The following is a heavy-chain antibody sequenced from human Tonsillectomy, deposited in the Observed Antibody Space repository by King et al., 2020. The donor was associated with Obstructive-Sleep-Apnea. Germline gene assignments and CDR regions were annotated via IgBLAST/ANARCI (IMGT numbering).Heavy chain of an antibody. CDR1: GYTFTTYT. D-gene: IGHD5-12*01. CDR3: ARGGYEWEY. V-gene: IGHV1-3*01. Sequence: VQLVQSGAEVKKPGASVKVSCKASGYTFTTYTMHWVRQAPGQRLEWMGWINAGNGNTKYSQNFQGRVTITRDTSASIVYMELSSLRSEDTSVYYCARGGYEWEYWGQGTLVTVPS. CDR2: INAGNGNT. J-gene: IGHJ4*02.